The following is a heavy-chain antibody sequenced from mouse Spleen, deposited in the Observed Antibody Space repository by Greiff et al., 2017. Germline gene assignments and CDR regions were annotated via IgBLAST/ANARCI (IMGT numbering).Heavy chain of an antibody. J-gene: IGHJ1*01. V-gene: IGHV2-2*01. CDR2: IWSGGST. Sequence: QVQLKQSGPGLVQPSQSLSITCTVSGFSLTSYGVHWVRQSPGKGLEWLGVIWSGGSTDYNAAFISRLSISKDNSKSQVFFKMNSLQADATAIYYCARNGGYYGYFDVWGAGTTVTVSS. CDR1: GFSLTSYG. CDR3: ARNGGYYGYFDV. D-gene: IGHD2-2*01.